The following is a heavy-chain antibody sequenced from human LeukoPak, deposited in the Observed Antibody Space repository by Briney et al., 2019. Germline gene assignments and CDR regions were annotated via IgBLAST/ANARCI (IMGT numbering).Heavy chain of an antibody. D-gene: IGHD2-15*01. CDR1: GFSLSTSGVG. Sequence: SGPTLVNPTQTLTLTCTFSGFSLSTSGVGVGWICQPPGKALEWLALIYWNDDKRYSPSLKSRLTITKDTSKNQVVLTMTNMDPVDTATYYCAQRREDIGVEVAADNWFDPWGHGTLVTVSS. V-gene: IGHV2-5*01. CDR2: IYWNDDK. J-gene: IGHJ5*02. CDR3: AQRREDIGVEVAADNWFDP.